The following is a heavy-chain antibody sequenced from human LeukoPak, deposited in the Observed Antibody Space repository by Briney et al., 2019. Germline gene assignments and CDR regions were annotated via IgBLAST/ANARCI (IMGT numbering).Heavy chain of an antibody. J-gene: IGHJ6*02. CDR2: ISSSSYI. CDR3: ARLFDGSGSYSKNYYYYYGMDV. V-gene: IGHV3-21*01. Sequence: GGSLRLSCAASGFTFSSYSMNWVRQAPGKGLEWVSSISSSSYIYYADSVKGRFTISRDNAKNSLYLQMNSLRAEDTAVYYCARLFDGSGSYSKNYYYYYGMDVWGQGTTVTVSS. D-gene: IGHD3-10*01. CDR1: GFTFSSYS.